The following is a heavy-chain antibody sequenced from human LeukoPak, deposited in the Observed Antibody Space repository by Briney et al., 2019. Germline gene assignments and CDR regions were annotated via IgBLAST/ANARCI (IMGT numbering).Heavy chain of an antibody. CDR2: IYYSGST. CDR1: GGSISSSSYY. Sequence: SETLSLTCTVSGGSISSSSYYWGWIRQPPGKGLEWIGSIYYSGSTYYNPSLKSRVTISVDTSKNQFSLKLSSVTAADTAVYYCARQGEYGSGSYLMNWFDPWGQGTLITVSS. D-gene: IGHD3-10*01. J-gene: IGHJ5*02. CDR3: ARQGEYGSGSYLMNWFDP. V-gene: IGHV4-39*01.